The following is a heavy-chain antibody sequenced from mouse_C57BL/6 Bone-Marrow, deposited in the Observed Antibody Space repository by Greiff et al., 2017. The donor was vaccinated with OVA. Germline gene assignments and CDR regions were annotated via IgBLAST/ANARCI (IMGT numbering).Heavy chain of an antibody. CDR2: INPNYGTT. V-gene: IGHV1-39*01. J-gene: IGHJ1*03. Sequence: VHVKQSGPELVKPGASVKISCKASGYSFTDYKMNWVKQSNGKSLEWIGVINPNYGTTSYNQKFKGKATLTVDQSYSTAYMQLNSLTSEDSAVYYCARGPNYYGSSYDWYFDVWGTGTTVTVSS. CDR1: GYSFTDYK. CDR3: ARGPNYYGSSYDWYFDV. D-gene: IGHD1-1*01.